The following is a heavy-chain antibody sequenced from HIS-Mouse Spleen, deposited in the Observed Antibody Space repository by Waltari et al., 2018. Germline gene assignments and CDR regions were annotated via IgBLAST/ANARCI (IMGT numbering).Heavy chain of an antibody. V-gene: IGHV4-59*08. D-gene: IGHD6-19*01. Sequence: QVQLQESGPGLVKPSETLSLTCTVSGGSLSSSYWSWIRQPPGKGLEWIGYIYYSGSTNYNPSLKSRVTISVDTSKNQFSLKLSSVTAADTAVYYCARGSVGGFDPWGQGTLVTVSS. CDR2: IYYSGST. CDR3: ARGSVGGFDP. CDR1: GGSLSSSY. J-gene: IGHJ5*02.